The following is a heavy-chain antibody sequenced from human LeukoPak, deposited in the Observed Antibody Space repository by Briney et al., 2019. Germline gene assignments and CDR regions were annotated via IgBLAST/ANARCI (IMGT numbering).Heavy chain of an antibody. CDR3: ARHRYSSGWSNFDY. V-gene: IGHV1-69*17. J-gene: IGHJ4*02. D-gene: IGHD6-19*01. CDR2: IIPIFGIA. CDR1: GGTFSSYA. Sequence: SVKVSCKASGGTFSSYAISWVRQAPGQGLEWMGGIIPIFGIANYAQKFQGRVTITADKSTSTAYMELSSLRSEDTAVYYCARHRYSSGWSNFDYWGQGTLVTVSS.